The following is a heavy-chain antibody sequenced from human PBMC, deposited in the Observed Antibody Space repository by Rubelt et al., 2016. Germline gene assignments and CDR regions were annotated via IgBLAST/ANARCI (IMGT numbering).Heavy chain of an antibody. Sequence: QVQPQQWGAGLLKPSETLSLTCAVYGGSFSGYYWSWIRQPPGKGLEWIGEINHSGSTKYNPSLKSRVTISVDTSKNQFSLKLSSVTAADTAVYYCASGSSEWLMDAFDIWGQGTMVTVSS. J-gene: IGHJ3*02. V-gene: IGHV4-34*01. CDR1: GGSFSGYY. CDR2: INHSGST. CDR3: ASGSSEWLMDAFDI. D-gene: IGHD6-19*01.